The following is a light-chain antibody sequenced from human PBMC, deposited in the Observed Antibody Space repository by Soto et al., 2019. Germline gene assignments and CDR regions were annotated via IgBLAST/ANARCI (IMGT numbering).Light chain of an antibody. V-gene: IGKV1-8*01. Sequence: AIRMTQSPSSFSASTGDRVTITCRASQGISSYLAWYQQKPGKAPKLLIYAASTLQSGVPSRFSGSGSVTDFTLTISCLQSEDFATYYCQQYYSYPPHFGQGTKLEIK. CDR3: QQYYSYPPH. CDR1: QGISSY. CDR2: AAS. J-gene: IGKJ2*01.